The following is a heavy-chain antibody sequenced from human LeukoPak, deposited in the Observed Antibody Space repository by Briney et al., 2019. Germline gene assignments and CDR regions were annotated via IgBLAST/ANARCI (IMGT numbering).Heavy chain of an antibody. CDR2: ISSNGDNT. J-gene: IGHJ4*02. V-gene: IGHV3-64D*06. CDR1: GFTFSTYV. Sequence: GGSLRLSCSVSGFTFSTYVMHWVRQAPGKGLEYVSAISSNGDNTYYAGYVKGRFTISRDNSKNTLYLQMSSLRTDDTAVYYCVRGTGYWGQGTLVTVSS. CDR3: VRGTGY.